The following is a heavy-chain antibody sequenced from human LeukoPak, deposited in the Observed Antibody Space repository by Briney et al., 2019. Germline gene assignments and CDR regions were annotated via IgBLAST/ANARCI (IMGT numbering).Heavy chain of an antibody. CDR1: GGSISSNSYY. CDR3: ARVYGDYDLIWYFDL. V-gene: IGHV4-39*07. CDR2: IYYSGST. Sequence: PSETLSLTCTVSGGSISSNSYYWGWIRQPPGKGLKWIGSIYYSGSTYYNPSLKSRVTISVDTSKNQFSLKLSSVTAADTAVYYCARVYGDYDLIWYFDLWGRGTLVTVSS. J-gene: IGHJ2*01. D-gene: IGHD4-17*01.